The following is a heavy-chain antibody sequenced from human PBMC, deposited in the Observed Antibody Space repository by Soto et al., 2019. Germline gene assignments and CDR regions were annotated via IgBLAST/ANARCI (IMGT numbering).Heavy chain of an antibody. Sequence: ASVKVSCKASGYTFTSYGISWVRQAPGQGLEWMGWISAYNGNTNYAQKLQGRVTMTTDTSTSTAYMELRSLRSDDTAVYYCAGDDPRGGYSHYWGQGTLVTVSS. CDR2: ISAYNGNT. CDR1: GYTFTSYG. CDR3: AGDDPRGGYSHY. D-gene: IGHD5-12*01. V-gene: IGHV1-18*01. J-gene: IGHJ4*02.